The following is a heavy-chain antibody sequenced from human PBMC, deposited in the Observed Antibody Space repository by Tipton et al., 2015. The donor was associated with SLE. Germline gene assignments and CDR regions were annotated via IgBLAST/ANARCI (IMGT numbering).Heavy chain of an antibody. Sequence: QLVQSGPEVKKPGESLRISCPGSGYSFTSYWIAWVRQMPGKGLEWVGIIFPGDSDARYRPSFQGQVTISVDKSITTAFLQWSSLKASDSAIYYCARRGGSLNFFDYWGQGTLVTVSS. CDR2: IFPGDSDA. D-gene: IGHD3-16*01. CDR1: GYSFTSYW. J-gene: IGHJ4*02. CDR3: ARRGGSLNFFDY. V-gene: IGHV5-51*03.